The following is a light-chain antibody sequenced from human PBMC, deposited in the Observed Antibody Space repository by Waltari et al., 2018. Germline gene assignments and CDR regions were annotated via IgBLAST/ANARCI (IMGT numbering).Light chain of an antibody. V-gene: IGKV3-15*01. Sequence: EIVMTQSPATLSVSPGERATLSCRASQGISDKLAWYQQKPGQAPRLLIYGASTRATGLPDRFSGSGSGTEFTLTISSLQSEDFAVYYCQQYNYWPRTFGQGTKVEIK. CDR2: GAS. J-gene: IGKJ1*01. CDR1: QGISDK. CDR3: QQYNYWPRT.